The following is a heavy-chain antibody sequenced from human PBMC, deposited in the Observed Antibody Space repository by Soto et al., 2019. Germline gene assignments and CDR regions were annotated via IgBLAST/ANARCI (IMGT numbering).Heavy chain of an antibody. D-gene: IGHD3-22*01. J-gene: IGHJ4*02. CDR1: GFTFSSYS. CDR3: ARLPSCDSSGYYCY. CDR2: ISSSSSYI. V-gene: IGHV3-21*01. Sequence: EVQLVESGGGLVKPGGSLRLSCAASGFTFSSYSMNWVRQAPGKGLEWVSSISSSSSYIYYADSVKGRFTTSRDNAKNSLYLQMNTLRAEVTAVYYCARLPSCDSSGYYCYWGQGTLVTVSS.